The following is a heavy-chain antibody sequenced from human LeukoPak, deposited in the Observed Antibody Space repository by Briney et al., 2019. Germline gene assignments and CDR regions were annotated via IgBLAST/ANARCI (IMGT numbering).Heavy chain of an antibody. CDR3: ASIDYSTSY. CDR2: ISYDGSNK. V-gene: IGHV3-30*04. J-gene: IGHJ4*02. D-gene: IGHD4-11*01. Sequence: GGSLRLSCAASGFTFSSYAMHRVHQAPGKGLEWVAVISYDGSNKYYADSVKGRFTISRDNSKNTLYLQMNSLRAEDTAVYYCASIDYSTSYWGQGTLVTVSS. CDR1: GFTFSSYA.